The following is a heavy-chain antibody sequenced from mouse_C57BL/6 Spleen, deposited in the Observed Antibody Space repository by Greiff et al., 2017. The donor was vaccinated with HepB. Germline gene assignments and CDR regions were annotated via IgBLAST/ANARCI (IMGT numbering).Heavy chain of an antibody. CDR1: GFNIKDDY. CDR3: TTRGIYYDYPYYFDY. V-gene: IGHV14-4*01. Sequence: VHVKQSGAELVRPGASVKLSCTASGFNIKDDYMHWVKQRPEQGLEWIGWIDPENGDTEYASKFQGKATITADTSSNTAYLQLSSLTSEDTAVYYCTTRGIYYDYPYYFDYWGQGTTLTVSS. J-gene: IGHJ2*01. CDR2: IDPENGDT. D-gene: IGHD2-4*01.